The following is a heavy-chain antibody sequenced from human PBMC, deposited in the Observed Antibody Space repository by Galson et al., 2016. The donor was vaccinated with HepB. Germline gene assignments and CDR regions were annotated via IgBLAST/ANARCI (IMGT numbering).Heavy chain of an antibody. V-gene: IGHV1-69*10. CDR3: ARGGHDXGDYNIWNIXR. CDR2: IVPIRGXT. D-gene: IGHD4-17*01. CDR1: GXXLRXXX. Sequence: SVXXSCKASGXXLRXXXISXXXQVXXQGLXXMGGIVPIRGXTKYAQXFEGRVTITADEGTDTVYMEMSSLRSEXTAVFYCARGGHDXGDYNIWNIXRWGRGXLVIVSX. J-gene: IGHJ2*01.